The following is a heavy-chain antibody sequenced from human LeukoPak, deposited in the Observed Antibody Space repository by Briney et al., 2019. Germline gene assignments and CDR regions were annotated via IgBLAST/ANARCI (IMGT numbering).Heavy chain of an antibody. CDR3: AKYGDYVPDYFDY. CDR1: GFTFSSYG. Sequence: GGSLRLPCAASGFTFSSYGMSWVRQAPGKGLEWVSAISGSGGSTYYADSVKGRFTISRDNSKNTLYLQMNSLRAEDTAVYYCAKYGDYVPDYFDYWGQGTLVTVSS. CDR2: ISGSGGST. J-gene: IGHJ4*02. D-gene: IGHD4-17*01. V-gene: IGHV3-23*01.